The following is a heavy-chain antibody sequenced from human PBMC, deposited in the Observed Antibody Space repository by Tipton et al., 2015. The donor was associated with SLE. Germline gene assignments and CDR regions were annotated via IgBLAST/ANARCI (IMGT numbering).Heavy chain of an antibody. Sequence: SLRLSCAASGFTVSSNYMSWVRQAPGKGLEWMGIIYPGDSDTRYSPSFQGQVTISADKSISTAYLQWSSLKASDTAMYYCARQAAAAGTIDYWGQGTLVTVSS. D-gene: IGHD6-13*01. J-gene: IGHJ4*02. CDR1: GFTVSSNY. CDR2: IYPGDSDT. V-gene: IGHV5-51*01. CDR3: ARQAAAAGTIDY.